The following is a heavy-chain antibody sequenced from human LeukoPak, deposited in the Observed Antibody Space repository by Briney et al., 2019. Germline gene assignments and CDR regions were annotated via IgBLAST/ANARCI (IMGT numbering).Heavy chain of an antibody. CDR3: ARVQWNKTYYFDY. D-gene: IGHD6-19*01. CDR2: IYYSGST. J-gene: IGHJ4*02. V-gene: IGHV4-59*01. CDR1: GGSFSGYY. Sequence: SETLSLTCAVYGGSFSGYYWSWIRQPPGKGLEWIGYIYYSGSTNYNPSLKSRVTISVDTSKNQFSLKLSSVTAADTAVYYCARVQWNKTYYFDYWGQGTLVTVSS.